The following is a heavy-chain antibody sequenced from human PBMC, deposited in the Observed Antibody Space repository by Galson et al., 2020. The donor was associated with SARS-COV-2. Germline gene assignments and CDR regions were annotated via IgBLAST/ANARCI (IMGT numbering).Heavy chain of an antibody. CDR1: GFTFSSYA. D-gene: IGHD3-3*01. Sequence: GESLKISCAASGFTFSSYAMHWVRQAPGKGLEWVAVISYDGSNKYYADSVKGRSTISRDNSKNTLYLQMNSLRAEDTAVYYCAGASGGNYYYGSDVWGQGTTVTVSS. CDR2: ISYDGSNK. J-gene: IGHJ6*02. V-gene: IGHV3-30-3*01. CDR3: AGASGGNYYYGSDV.